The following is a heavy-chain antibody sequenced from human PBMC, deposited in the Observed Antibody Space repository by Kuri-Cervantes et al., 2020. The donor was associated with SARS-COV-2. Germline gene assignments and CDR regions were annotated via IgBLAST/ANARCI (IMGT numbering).Heavy chain of an antibody. CDR1: GFTFSSYA. J-gene: IGHJ4*02. CDR2: ISGSGATT. V-gene: IGHV3-23*01. CDR3: VKDYYGSGINWIFDS. D-gene: IGHD3-10*01. Sequence: GESLKISCAASGFTFSSYAMSWVRQAPRKGLEWVSGISGSGATTYYADSVKGRFTISRDNSKNTLYLQMDSLRADDTAVYYCVKDYYGSGINWIFDSWGQGALVTVSS.